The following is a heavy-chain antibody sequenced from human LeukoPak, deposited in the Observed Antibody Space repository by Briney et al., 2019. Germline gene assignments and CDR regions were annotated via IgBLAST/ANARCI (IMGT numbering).Heavy chain of an antibody. V-gene: IGHV3-23*01. CDR2: ISGTGVTA. J-gene: IGHJ4*02. CDR3: AKDQRFGDLDDY. Sequence: GGSLRLSCAASGFIFNNYAMSWVRQAPGKGLEWVSSISGTGVTAYYADSVKGRFAISRDNSKNTLYLQMSSLRAEDTALYYRAKDQRFGDLDDYRGQGTLVTVSS. D-gene: IGHD3-10*01. CDR1: GFIFNNYA.